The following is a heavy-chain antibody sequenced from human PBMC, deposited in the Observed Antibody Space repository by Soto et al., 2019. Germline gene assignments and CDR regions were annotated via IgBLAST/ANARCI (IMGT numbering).Heavy chain of an antibody. CDR3: AREGSYSAYNFAHGIQLWSFDF. V-gene: IGHV4-4*07. Sequence: SETLSLTCTVYGGSINTFYWSWVRQPAGKGLEWIGRIFSSGSTSFNPSLESRVAMSVDTSKNHFSLNLSSVTAADMAVYYCAREGSYSAYNFAHGIQLWSFDFWGQGALVTVSS. CDR2: IFSSGST. CDR1: GGSINTFY. J-gene: IGHJ4*02. D-gene: IGHD5-12*01.